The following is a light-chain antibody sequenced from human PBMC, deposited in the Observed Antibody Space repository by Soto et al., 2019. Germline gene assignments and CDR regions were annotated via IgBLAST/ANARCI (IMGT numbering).Light chain of an antibody. CDR3: QHYHNYPWT. J-gene: IGKJ1*01. CDR2: KAS. Sequence: DIQMTQSPSTLYASVGDRVTITCRASQNIYTWLAWYQQKPGQAPNLLIYKASTLESGVPARFSGTGSGTEFTLTISSLQPDDFATYICQHYHNYPWTFGQGTKVEIQ. CDR1: QNIYTW. V-gene: IGKV1-5*03.